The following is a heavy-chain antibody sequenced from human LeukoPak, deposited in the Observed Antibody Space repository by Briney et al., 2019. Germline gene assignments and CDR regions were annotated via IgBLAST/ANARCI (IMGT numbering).Heavy chain of an antibody. CDR1: GYSFTSYW. V-gene: IGHV5-51*01. J-gene: IGHJ4*02. CDR3: ARQEYDFWSGPYYFDY. CDR2: IYPGDSDT. D-gene: IGHD3-3*01. Sequence: LGESLQISCKGSGYSFTSYWIGWVRQLPGKGLEWMGIIYPGDSDTRYSPSFQGQVTISADKSISTAYLQWSSLKASDTAMYYCARQEYDFWSGPYYFDYWGQGTLVTVSS.